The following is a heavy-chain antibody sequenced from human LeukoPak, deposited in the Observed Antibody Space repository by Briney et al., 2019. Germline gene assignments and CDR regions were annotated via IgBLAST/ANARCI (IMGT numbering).Heavy chain of an antibody. D-gene: IGHD2-2*01. CDR3: AKAVARGYCSSTSCYAYYYYGMDV. Sequence: GGSLRLACAASGFTLSDYYMSWIRQAPGKGLEWVSYISSSGSTINYADSVKGRFTISRDNAKNSLYLQMNSLRAEDTAVYYCAKAVARGYCSSTSCYAYYYYGMDVWGQGTTVTVSS. V-gene: IGHV3-11*01. CDR2: ISSSGSTI. CDR1: GFTLSDYY. J-gene: IGHJ6*02.